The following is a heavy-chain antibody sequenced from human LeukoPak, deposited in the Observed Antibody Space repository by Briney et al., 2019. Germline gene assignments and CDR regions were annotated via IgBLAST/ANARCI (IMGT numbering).Heavy chain of an antibody. Sequence: GGSLRLSCAASGFTFSDYYMSWIRQAPGKGREWVSYISSSSSYTNYADSVKGRFTISRGNAKNSLYLQMNSLRAEDTAVHYCAREQEWRDGYNDWGQGTLVTVSS. J-gene: IGHJ4*02. D-gene: IGHD5-24*01. V-gene: IGHV3-11*05. CDR1: GFTFSDYY. CDR2: ISSSSSYT. CDR3: AREQEWRDGYND.